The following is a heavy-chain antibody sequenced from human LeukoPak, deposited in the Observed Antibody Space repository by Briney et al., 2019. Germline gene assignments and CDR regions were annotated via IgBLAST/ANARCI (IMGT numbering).Heavy chain of an antibody. D-gene: IGHD3-9*01. CDR2: IKSNDAGGTT. CDR1: GFTFSDAW. J-gene: IGHJ4*02. Sequence: GGSLRLSCAVSGFTFSDAWMSWVRQAPGKWLEWVGRIKSNDAGGTTDYAAPVQVRFTIARDDSKNTLSLQMRSLKPEDTAVYFCSTLGYFDWTSSTSLDHWGQGTLVTVSS. CDR3: STLGYFDWTSSTSLDH. V-gene: IGHV3-15*01.